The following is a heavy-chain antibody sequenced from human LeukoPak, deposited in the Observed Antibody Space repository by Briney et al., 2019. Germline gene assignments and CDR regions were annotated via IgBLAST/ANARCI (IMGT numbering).Heavy chain of an antibody. CDR1: GYTFTSYG. CDR2: ISAYNGNT. CDR3: ARVSARYSSVLGIYYYYYMDV. D-gene: IGHD6-19*01. J-gene: IGHJ6*03. V-gene: IGHV1-18*01. Sequence: ASVKVSCKASGYTFTSYGISWVRQAPGQGLEWMGWISAYNGNTNYAQKLQGRVTMTTDTSTSTAYMGLRSLRSDDTAVYYCARVSARYSSVLGIYYYYYMDVWGKGTTVTVSS.